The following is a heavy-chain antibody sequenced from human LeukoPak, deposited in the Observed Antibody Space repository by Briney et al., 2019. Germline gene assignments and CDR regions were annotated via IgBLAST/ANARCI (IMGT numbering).Heavy chain of an antibody. J-gene: IGHJ6*03. V-gene: IGHV4-39*07. CDR3: ARVYNWNYNYYYMDV. Sequence: NTSETLSLTCTVSGGSISSSSYYWGWIRQPPGKGLEWIGRIYYSGSTYYNPSLKSRVTISVDTTKNQFSLKLSSVTAADTAVYYCARVYNWNYNYYYMDVWGKGTTVTVSS. D-gene: IGHD1-20*01. CDR2: IYYSGST. CDR1: GGSISSSSYY.